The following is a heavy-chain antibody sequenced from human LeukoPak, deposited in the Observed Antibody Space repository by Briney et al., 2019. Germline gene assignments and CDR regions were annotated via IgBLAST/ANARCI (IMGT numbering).Heavy chain of an antibody. CDR2: ISAYNGNT. CDR3: ARATGRDGYNPGGY. CDR1: GYTFTSYG. V-gene: IGHV1-18*01. Sequence: ASVKVSCKASGYTFTSYGISWVRQAPGQGLEWMGWISAYNGNTNYAQKLQGRVTMTTDTSTSTAYMELRSLRSDDTAVYYCARATGRDGYNPGGYWGQGTLVTVSS. J-gene: IGHJ4*02. D-gene: IGHD5-24*01.